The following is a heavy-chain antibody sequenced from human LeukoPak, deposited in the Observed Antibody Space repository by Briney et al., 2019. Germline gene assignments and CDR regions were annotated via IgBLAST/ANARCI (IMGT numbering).Heavy chain of an antibody. V-gene: IGHV3-7*03. CDR2: IKQDGSEK. J-gene: IGHJ4*02. CDR1: GFTFSSYW. CDR3: AIGGDWNPAGGDY. D-gene: IGHD2-21*02. Sequence: GGSLRLSCAASGFTFSSYWMSWVRQAPGKGLEWVANIKQDGSEKYYVDSVKGRFTISRDNAKNSLYLQMNSLRAEDTAVYYCAIGGDWNPAGGDYWGQGTLVTVSS.